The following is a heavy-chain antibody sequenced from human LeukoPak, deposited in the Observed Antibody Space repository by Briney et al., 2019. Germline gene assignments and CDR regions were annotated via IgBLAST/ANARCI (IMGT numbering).Heavy chain of an antibody. CDR1: GYTFTGYY. Sequence: ASVKVSCKASGYTFTGYYIHWVRQAPGQGLEWMGWINPNSGDTNYAQKFQTRVTMTRDTSISIAYMDLSRLTSDDTAVYYCAREYAGTATNWLDPWGQGTLVTVSS. J-gene: IGHJ5*02. V-gene: IGHV1-2*02. CDR2: INPNSGDT. D-gene: IGHD2-15*01. CDR3: AREYAGTATNWLDP.